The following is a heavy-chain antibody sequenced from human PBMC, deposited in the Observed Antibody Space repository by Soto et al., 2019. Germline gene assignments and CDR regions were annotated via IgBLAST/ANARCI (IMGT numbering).Heavy chain of an antibody. Sequence: RLSWAASGFPFISYWMSWVRQAPGNALEWVANIKQDGSENYYVDSVRGRLTISRDNAKNSLYLQMNSLRAEDTAVYYCVRDFEGSYGYGPFEY. J-gene: IGHJ1*01. CDR3: VRDFEGSYGYGPFEY. D-gene: IGHD5-18*01. V-gene: IGHV3-7*03. CDR1: GFPFISYW. CDR2: IKQDGSEN.